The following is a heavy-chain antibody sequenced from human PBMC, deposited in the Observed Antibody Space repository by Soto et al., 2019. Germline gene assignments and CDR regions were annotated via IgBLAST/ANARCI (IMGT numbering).Heavy chain of an antibody. Sequence: PXGSLRLSGTAAGFTFSSYSMSWVRQAPGKGLDWVSGISGSGGSTYYADSVKGRFTISRENSKNTLYLQMNSLRAEDTAVYYCAKESEDIVVVPPAIGIAPNSGMDFWGQGTTVTVSS. CDR1: GFTFSSYS. CDR2: ISGSGGST. CDR3: AKESEDIVVVPPAIGIAPNSGMDF. J-gene: IGHJ6*02. V-gene: IGHV3-23*01. D-gene: IGHD2-2*02.